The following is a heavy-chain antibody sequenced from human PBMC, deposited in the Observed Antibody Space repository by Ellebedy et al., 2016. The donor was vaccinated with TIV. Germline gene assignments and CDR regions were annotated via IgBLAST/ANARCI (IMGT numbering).Heavy chain of an antibody. CDR2: IYPGDPDT. Sequence: GGSLRLXXKGSGYSFTSYWIGWVRQMPGKGLEWMGIIYPGDPDTRYSPSFQGQVTISADKSISTAYLQWSSLKASDTAMYYCATFYGDTDPNWFDPWGQGTLVTVSS. CDR3: ATFYGDTDPNWFDP. J-gene: IGHJ5*02. V-gene: IGHV5-51*01. D-gene: IGHD4-17*01. CDR1: GYSFTSYW.